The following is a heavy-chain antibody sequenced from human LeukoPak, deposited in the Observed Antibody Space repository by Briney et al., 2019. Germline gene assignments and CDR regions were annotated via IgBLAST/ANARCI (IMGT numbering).Heavy chain of an antibody. V-gene: IGHV4-59*01. CDR2: IYYTGNT. CDR3: VRSKSGAYGWFDP. D-gene: IGHD2-15*01. CDR1: GVSISGYV. Sequence: SETLSFTCTVSGVSISGYVWTWIRQPPGKGLEWIGYIYYTGNTNYNPSLKSRSTISIDTSKNHFSLNVNSVTAADAAVYYCVRSKSGAYGWFDPWGPGTLVTVSS. J-gene: IGHJ5*02.